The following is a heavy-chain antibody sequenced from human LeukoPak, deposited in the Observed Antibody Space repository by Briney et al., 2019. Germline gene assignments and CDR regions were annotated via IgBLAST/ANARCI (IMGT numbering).Heavy chain of an antibody. J-gene: IGHJ4*02. CDR1: GGSISSGGYY. CDR2: IYYSGST. CDR3: ARVAYGDYSKDFDY. Sequence: SQTLSLTCTVSGGSISSGGYYWSWIRQHPGKGLEWIGYIYYSGSTYYNPSLKSRVTISVDTSKNQFSLKLSSVTAADTAVYYCARVAYGDYSKDFDYWGQGTLVTVSS. V-gene: IGHV4-31*03. D-gene: IGHD4-17*01.